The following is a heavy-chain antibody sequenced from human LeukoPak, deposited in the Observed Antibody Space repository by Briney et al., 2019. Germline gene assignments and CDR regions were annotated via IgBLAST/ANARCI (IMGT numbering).Heavy chain of an antibody. CDR1: GFTFSSYS. CDR2: ISSSSSTI. Sequence: GGSLRLSCAASGFTFSSYSMNWVRQAPGKGLEWVSYISSSSSTIYYADSVKGRFTISRDNAKNSLYLQMNSLRAEDTAVYYCAREVATTAYYYGMDVWGQGTTVTVSS. D-gene: IGHD5-12*01. V-gene: IGHV3-48*04. J-gene: IGHJ6*02. CDR3: AREVATTAYYYGMDV.